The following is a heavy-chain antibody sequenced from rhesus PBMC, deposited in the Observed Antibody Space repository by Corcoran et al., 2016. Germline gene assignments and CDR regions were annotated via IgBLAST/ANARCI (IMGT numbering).Heavy chain of an antibody. V-gene: IGHV4-160*01. D-gene: IGHD6-13*01. CDR2: ISGGGGNT. CDR3: AREIAAGREYNALDV. J-gene: IGHJ5-2*02. CDR1: GGSISSNY. Sequence: QVQLQESGPGLVKPSETLSLTCAVSGGSISSNYWSWIRQAPGKGLEWIGRISGGGGNTENNPSIKSRVNLSTDTSKNQFSLKLSSVTAADTAVYYCAREIAAGREYNALDVWGRGVLVTVSS.